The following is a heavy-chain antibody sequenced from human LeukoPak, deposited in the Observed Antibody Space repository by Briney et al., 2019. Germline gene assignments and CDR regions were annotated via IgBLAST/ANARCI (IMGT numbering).Heavy chain of an antibody. D-gene: IGHD3-10*01. V-gene: IGHV3-23*01. CDR2: ISGSGGST. CDR1: GFTFSSYA. CDR3: AKVHELLWFRY. Sequence: PGGSPRLYCAASGFTFSSYAMSWVRQAPGKGLEWVSAISGSGGSTYYADSVRGRFTISRDNSKNTLYLQMNSLRAEDTAVYYCAKVHELLWFRYWGQGTLVTVSS. J-gene: IGHJ4*02.